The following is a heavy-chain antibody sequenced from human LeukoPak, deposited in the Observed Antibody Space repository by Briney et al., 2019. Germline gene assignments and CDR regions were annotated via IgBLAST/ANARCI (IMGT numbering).Heavy chain of an antibody. CDR2: INWNGGST. V-gene: IGHV3-20*04. Sequence: PGGSLRLSCAASGFTFDDYGMSWVRQAPGQGLEWVSGINWNGGSTGYADSVKGRFTISRDNSKNTLYLQMNSLRAEDTAVYYCAKSNVWYSDYWGQGTLVTVSS. CDR3: AKSNVWYSDY. J-gene: IGHJ4*02. CDR1: GFTFDDYG. D-gene: IGHD2-15*01.